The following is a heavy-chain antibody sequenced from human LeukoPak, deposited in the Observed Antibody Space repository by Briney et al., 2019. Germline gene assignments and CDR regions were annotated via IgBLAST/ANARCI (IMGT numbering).Heavy chain of an antibody. CDR1: GFTFSSYE. J-gene: IGHJ4*02. V-gene: IGHV3-48*03. Sequence: PGGSLRLSCAASGFTFSSYEMNWVRQAPGKGLEWVSYISSSGSTTYYADSVKGRFTISRDNAKNSLYLQMNSLRGEDTAVYYCARGRIQPYWGQGTLVTVSS. CDR3: ARGRIQPY. D-gene: IGHD5-18*01. CDR2: ISSSGSTT.